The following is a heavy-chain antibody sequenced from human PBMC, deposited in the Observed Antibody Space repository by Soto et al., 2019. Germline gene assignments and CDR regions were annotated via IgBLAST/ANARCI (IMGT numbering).Heavy chain of an antibody. V-gene: IGHV1-2*04. CDR1: GYTFTGYY. D-gene: IGHD6-6*01. J-gene: IGHJ4*02. Sequence: GASVKVSCKASGYTFTGYYMHWVRQAPGQGLEWMGWINPNSGGTNYAQKFQGWVTMTRDTSISTAYMELSRLRFDDTAVYYCARGMTELAARWYYFDYWGQGTLVTVSS. CDR2: INPNSGGT. CDR3: ARGMTELAARWYYFDY.